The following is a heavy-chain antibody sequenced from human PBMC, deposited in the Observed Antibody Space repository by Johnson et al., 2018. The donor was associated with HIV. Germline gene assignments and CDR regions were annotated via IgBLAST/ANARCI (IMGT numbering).Heavy chain of an antibody. D-gene: IGHD1-26*01. CDR1: GFTFDEYA. CDR3: ARSRWADDAFDG. CDR2: VYSAGHT. Sequence: EKLVESGGGLVQPGGSLRLSCAASGFTFDEYAMTWVRQVPGKGLEWVSVVYSAGHTYYADSVKGRFTISRDNSKNSLFLQMNRLRVEYTAMYYCARSRWADDAFDGWGQGTMVTVAS. J-gene: IGHJ3*01. V-gene: IGHV3-66*01.